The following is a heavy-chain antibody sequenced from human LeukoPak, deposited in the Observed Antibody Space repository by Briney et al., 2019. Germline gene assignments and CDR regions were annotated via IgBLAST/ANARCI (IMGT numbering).Heavy chain of an antibody. J-gene: IGHJ5*02. CDR2: IYSGGST. CDR3: ARETGEFVQLERLGNWFDP. CDR1: GFTFSSYA. V-gene: IGHV3-66*01. Sequence: QAGGSLRLSCAASGFTFSSYAMYWVRQAPGKGLEWVSVIYSGGSTYYADSVKGRFTISRDNSKNTLYLQTNSLRAEDTAVYYCARETGEFVQLERLGNWFDPWGQGTLVTVSS. D-gene: IGHD1-1*01.